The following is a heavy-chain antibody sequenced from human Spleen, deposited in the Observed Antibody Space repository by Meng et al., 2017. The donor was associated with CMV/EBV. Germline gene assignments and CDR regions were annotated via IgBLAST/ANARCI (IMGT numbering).Heavy chain of an antibody. CDR2: ISSTSRDI. V-gene: IGHV3-21*01. Sequence: GESLKISCAASGFTFSSYWMHWVRQAPGKGLEWVSSISSTSRDIYYADSVRGRFTISRDNARNSLSLQMNSLGAEDTAVYYCVRDWGPFDYWGQGALVTVSS. CDR1: GFTFSSYW. J-gene: IGHJ4*02. D-gene: IGHD3-16*01. CDR3: VRDWGPFDY.